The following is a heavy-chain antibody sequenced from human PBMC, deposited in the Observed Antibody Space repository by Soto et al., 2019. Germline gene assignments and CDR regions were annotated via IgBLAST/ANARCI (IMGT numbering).Heavy chain of an antibody. J-gene: IGHJ4*02. V-gene: IGHV1-46*01. CDR3: ASSRKIAAAGTGIIDY. CDR2: INPSGGST. D-gene: IGHD6-13*01. CDR1: GYTFTSYY. Sequence: QVQLVQSGAEVKKPGASVKVSCKASGYTFTSYYMHWVRQAPGQGLEWMGIINPSGGSTSYAQKFQGRVTMTRDTSTSTVYMELSSLRSEDTAVYYCASSRKIAAAGTGIIDYWGQGTLVTVSS.